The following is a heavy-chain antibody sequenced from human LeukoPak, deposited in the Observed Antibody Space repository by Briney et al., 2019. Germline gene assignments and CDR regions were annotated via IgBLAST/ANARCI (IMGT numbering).Heavy chain of an antibody. V-gene: IGHV4-39*01. CDR3: AHIAAAGYFDY. CDR2: IYYSGNT. D-gene: IGHD6-13*01. CDR1: GDSISRSNFY. J-gene: IGHJ4*02. Sequence: SETLSLTCSVSGDSISRSNFYWAWIRQPPGKGLEWIGSIYYSGNTYYSPSLKSRVTISVDTSKNQFSLKLSSVTAADTAVYYCAHIAAAGYFDYWGQGTLVTVSS.